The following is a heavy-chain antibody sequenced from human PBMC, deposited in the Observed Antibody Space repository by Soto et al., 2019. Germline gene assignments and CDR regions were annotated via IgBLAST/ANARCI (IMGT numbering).Heavy chain of an antibody. J-gene: IGHJ4*02. V-gene: IGHV3-21*01. Sequence: GGSLRLSCAASGFTLSSYSMNWVRQAPGKGLEWVSSISSSSSYIYYADSVKGRFTISRDNAKNSLYLQMNSLRAEDTAVYYCASSTYYYDSSGYYYLVRPFDYWGQGTLVTVSS. CDR1: GFTLSSYS. CDR3: ASSTYYYDSSGYYYLVRPFDY. D-gene: IGHD3-22*01. CDR2: ISSSSSYI.